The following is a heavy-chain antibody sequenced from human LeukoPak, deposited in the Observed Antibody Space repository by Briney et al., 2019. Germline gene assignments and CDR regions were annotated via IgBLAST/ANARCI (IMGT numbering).Heavy chain of an antibody. D-gene: IGHD2-15*01. CDR1: GFTFSSYA. CDR2: ISYDGSNK. Sequence: PGGSLRLSCAASGFTFSSYAMHWVRQAPGKGLEWVAVISYDGSNKYYADSVKGRFTISRDNSKNTLYLQMNSLRAEDTAVYYCARGLSAIVYWGQGTLVTVSS. J-gene: IGHJ4*02. V-gene: IGHV3-30*04. CDR3: ARGLSAIVY.